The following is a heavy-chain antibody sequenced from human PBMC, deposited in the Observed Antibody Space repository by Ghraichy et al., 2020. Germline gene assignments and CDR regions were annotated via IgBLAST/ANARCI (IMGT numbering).Heavy chain of an antibody. CDR2: INHSGST. CDR1: GGSFSGYY. Sequence: SETLSLTCAVYGGSFSGYYWSWIRQPPGKGLEWIGEINHSGSTNYNPSLKSRVTISVDTSKNQFSLKLSSVTAADTAVYYCARGSSSRSEILNNWFDPWGQGTLVTVSS. J-gene: IGHJ5*02. CDR3: ARGSSSRSEILNNWFDP. V-gene: IGHV4-34*01. D-gene: IGHD6-19*01.